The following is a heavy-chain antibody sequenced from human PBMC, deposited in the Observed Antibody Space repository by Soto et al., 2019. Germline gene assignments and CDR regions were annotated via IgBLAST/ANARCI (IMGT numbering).Heavy chain of an antibody. J-gene: IGHJ6*02. CDR1: GGSFSDYY. D-gene: IGHD6-6*01. V-gene: IGHV4-34*01. Sequence: SETLSLTCAMYGGSFSDYYWSWVRQPPGKGLEWIGEINHGGNSNYNPSLKSRVTISVDTSNNQFSLKLTSVTAADTGVYYCAGREFSTSSFYYYYYAMDVWGQGTTVTVSS. CDR2: INHGGNS. CDR3: AGREFSTSSFYYYYYAMDV.